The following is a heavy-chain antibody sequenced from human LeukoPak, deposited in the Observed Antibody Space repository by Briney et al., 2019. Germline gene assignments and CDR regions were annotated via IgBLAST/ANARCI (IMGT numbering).Heavy chain of an antibody. J-gene: IGHJ4*02. CDR3: ARGGYYGSGRRIDY. CDR1: GYTFTGYY. CDR2: INPNSGGT. D-gene: IGHD3-10*01. V-gene: IGHV1-2*02. Sequence: ASVKVSCKASGYTFTGYYMHWVRQAPGLGLEWMGWINPNSGGTNYAQKFQGRVTMTRDTSISTAYMELSRLRSDDTAVYYCARGGYYGSGRRIDYWGQGTLVTVSS.